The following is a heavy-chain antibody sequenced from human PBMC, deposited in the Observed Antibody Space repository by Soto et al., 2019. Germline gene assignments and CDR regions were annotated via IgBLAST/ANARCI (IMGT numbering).Heavy chain of an antibody. Sequence: PGGSLRLSCAASGFTFSSYGMHWVRQAPGKGLEWVAVISYDGSNKYYADSVKGRFTISRDNTKNTLYLQMNSLRAEDTAVYYCAKETEFIWFGEPYFDYWGQGTLVTVSS. CDR3: AKETEFIWFGEPYFDY. CDR1: GFTFSSYG. V-gene: IGHV3-30*18. J-gene: IGHJ4*02. CDR2: ISYDGSNK. D-gene: IGHD3-10*01.